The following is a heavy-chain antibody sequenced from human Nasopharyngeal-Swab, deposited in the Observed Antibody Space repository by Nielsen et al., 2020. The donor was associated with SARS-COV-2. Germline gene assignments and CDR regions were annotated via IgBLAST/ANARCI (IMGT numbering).Heavy chain of an antibody. CDR3: ARAIKIFGAVVGSFDP. Sequence: LRLSCSVSGGSMTSNNYYWGWIRQPPEKGLEWIGNIYYNGITYYNPSLKSRVTISLDTSKSQFSLKLTSVTAADTAVYYCARAIKIFGAVVGSFDPWGQGTLVTVFS. V-gene: IGHV4-39*07. J-gene: IGHJ5*02. CDR2: IYYNGIT. D-gene: IGHD3-3*01. CDR1: GGSMTSNNYY.